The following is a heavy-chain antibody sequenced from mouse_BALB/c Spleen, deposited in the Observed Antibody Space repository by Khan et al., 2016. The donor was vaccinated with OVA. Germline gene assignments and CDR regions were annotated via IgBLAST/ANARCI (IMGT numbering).Heavy chain of an antibody. CDR3: ARRLPPYYYAIDY. CDR1: GYTFTNYW. Sequence: QVQLQQSGAELAKPGASVKMSCKASGYTFTNYWMHWVKQRPGQGLEWIGYINPSTIYTEYNQKFKDKATLTADKSSSKAYMQLRSLTPEYSAVYYCARRLPPYYYAIDYWGQGTSVTVSA. V-gene: IGHV1-7*01. D-gene: IGHD3-2*02. J-gene: IGHJ4*01. CDR2: INPSTIYT.